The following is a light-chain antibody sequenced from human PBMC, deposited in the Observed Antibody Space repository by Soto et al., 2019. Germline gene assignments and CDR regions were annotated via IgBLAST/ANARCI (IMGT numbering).Light chain of an antibody. CDR3: AEQDNSFTGSSV. V-gene: IGLV1-47*02. CDR2: NNN. J-gene: IGLJ1*01. Sequence: QSVLTQPPSAAGTPGQGVTISCSGSSPNIGGNYVYWYQHLPGTAPRLLIYNNNQRPSGVPDRFSGSKSGPSASLAINGLRSEDEVYYYCAEQDNSFTGSSVFGTGPKSTVL. CDR1: SPNIGGNY.